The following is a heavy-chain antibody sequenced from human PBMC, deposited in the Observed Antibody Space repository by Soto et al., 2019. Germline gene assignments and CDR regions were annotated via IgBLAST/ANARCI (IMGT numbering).Heavy chain of an antibody. J-gene: IGHJ5*02. CDR3: AKDLLMTVGTVGYSSSGLWFDP. CDR1: GFTFSSYA. V-gene: IGHV3-23*01. D-gene: IGHD6-13*01. Sequence: LRLSCAASGFTFSSYAMSWVRQAPGKGLEWVSAISGSGGSTYYADSVKGRFTISRDNSKNTLYLQMNSLRAEDTAVYYCAKDLLMTVGTVGYSSSGLWFDPWGQGTLVTVSS. CDR2: ISGSGGST.